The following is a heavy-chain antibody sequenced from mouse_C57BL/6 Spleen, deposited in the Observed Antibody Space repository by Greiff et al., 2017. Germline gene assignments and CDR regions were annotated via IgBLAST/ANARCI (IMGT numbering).Heavy chain of an antibody. CDR1: GFNIKDYY. Sequence: VQLQQSGAELVKPGASVKLSCTASGFNIKDYYMHWVKQRPEQGLEWIGRIDPEDGETKYAPKFQGKATITADTSSITAYLQLSSLTAEDTAVYYCARGGVTTTLYWYFDVWGTGTTVTVSS. V-gene: IGHV14-2*01. J-gene: IGHJ1*03. CDR2: IDPEDGET. CDR3: ARGGVTTTLYWYFDV. D-gene: IGHD2-2*01.